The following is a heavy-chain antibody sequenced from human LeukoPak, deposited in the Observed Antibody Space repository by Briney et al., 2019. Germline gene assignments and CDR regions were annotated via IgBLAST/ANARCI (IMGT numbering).Heavy chain of an antibody. Sequence: GGSLRLSCAASGFTFSSYAMNWVRQAPGKGLEWVSAISGSGGSTYYADSVKGRFTISTDNSKKTLYLQMNSLRAEDTAAYYGAKGRAIFGVADYYYMDVWGKGTTVTVSS. CDR1: GFTFSSYA. J-gene: IGHJ6*03. CDR2: ISGSGGST. D-gene: IGHD3-3*01. CDR3: AKGRAIFGVADYYYMDV. V-gene: IGHV3-23*01.